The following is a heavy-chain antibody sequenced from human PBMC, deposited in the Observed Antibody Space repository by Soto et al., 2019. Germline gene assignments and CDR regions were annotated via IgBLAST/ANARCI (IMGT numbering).Heavy chain of an antibody. CDR1: GFTFSSYA. J-gene: IGHJ4*02. Sequence: GGSLRLSCAASGFTFSSYAMSWVRQAPGKGLEWVSAISGSGGRTYYADSVKGRFTISRDNSKNTLYLQMNSLRAEDTAVYYCAKGKGGLERRYYFDYWGQGTLVTVSS. CDR2: ISGSGGRT. D-gene: IGHD1-1*01. V-gene: IGHV3-23*01. CDR3: AKGKGGLERRYYFDY.